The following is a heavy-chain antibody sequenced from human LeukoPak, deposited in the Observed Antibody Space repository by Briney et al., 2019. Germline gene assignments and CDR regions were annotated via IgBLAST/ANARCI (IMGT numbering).Heavy chain of an antibody. CDR3: ARGPVTYYYGSGSYYLNGGYFQH. CDR1: GFTFSSYS. V-gene: IGHV3-48*02. CDR2: ISSSSSTI. Sequence: PGGSLRLSCAASGFTFSSYSMNWVRQAPGKGLEWVSYISSSSSTIYYADSVKGRFTIYRDNAKNSLYLQMNSLRDEDTAVYYCARGPVTYYYGSGSYYLNGGYFQHWGQGTLVTVSS. D-gene: IGHD3-10*01. J-gene: IGHJ1*01.